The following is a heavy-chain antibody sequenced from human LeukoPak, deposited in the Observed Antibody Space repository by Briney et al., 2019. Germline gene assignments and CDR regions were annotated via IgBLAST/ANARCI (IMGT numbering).Heavy chain of an antibody. D-gene: IGHD5-12*01. V-gene: IGHV3-20*04. CDR1: GFTFDDYG. J-gene: IGHJ3*02. Sequence: GGSLRLSCAASGFTFDDYGMSWVRQAPGKGLERVSGINWNGGSTGYADSVKGRFTISRDNAKNSLYLQMNSLRGEDTAVYYCTRDSGYNAFDIWGQGTMVTVSS. CDR3: TRDSGYNAFDI. CDR2: INWNGGST.